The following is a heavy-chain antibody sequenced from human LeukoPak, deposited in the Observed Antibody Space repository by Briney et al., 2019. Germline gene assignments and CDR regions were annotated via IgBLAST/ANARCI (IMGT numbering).Heavy chain of an antibody. D-gene: IGHD1-1*01. CDR3: TRLRSDTTGGYYYFMDI. J-gene: IGHJ6*03. Sequence: GGSLRLSCAASDFTFSDSAIHWGRQAPGKGRGRVVRIRSKASGYATAYGASAKGRLTISRDDSKHTADLQMNDLRTEDTAVYYCTRLRSDTTGGYYYFMDIWGKRTTVIVSS. V-gene: IGHV3-73*01. CDR1: DFTFSDSA. CDR2: IRSKASGYAT.